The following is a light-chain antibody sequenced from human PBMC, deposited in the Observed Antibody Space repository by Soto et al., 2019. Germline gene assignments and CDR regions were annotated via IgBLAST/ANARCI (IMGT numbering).Light chain of an antibody. Sequence: QSVLTQPPSVSGAPGQRGTISCSGSSSNIGAGSDVHWYQQLPGTAPKLLISANNIRPAGVPDRFSGSKSGTSASLAITGLQAEDEADYYCQSYDSSLSGSGVFGGGTKLTVL. CDR1: SSNIGAGSD. J-gene: IGLJ3*02. CDR2: ANN. CDR3: QSYDSSLSGSGV. V-gene: IGLV1-40*01.